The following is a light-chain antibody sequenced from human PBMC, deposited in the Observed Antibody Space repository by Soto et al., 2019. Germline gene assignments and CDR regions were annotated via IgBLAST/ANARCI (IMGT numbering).Light chain of an antibody. Sequence: QSVLTQPASVSGSPGQSITISCTGTSSDVGGYNYVSWYQQHPGKAPKLMIYDVSNRSSGVSNRFSGSKSGNTASLTISGLQCEDDADYYCSSNTSSSTYVFGTGTKVTVL. CDR3: SSNTSSSTYV. J-gene: IGLJ1*01. CDR1: SSDVGGYNY. CDR2: DVS. V-gene: IGLV2-14*01.